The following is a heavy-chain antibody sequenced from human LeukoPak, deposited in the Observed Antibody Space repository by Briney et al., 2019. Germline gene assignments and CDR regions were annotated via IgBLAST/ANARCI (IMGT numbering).Heavy chain of an antibody. Sequence: PGGSLRLSCAASGFTFSNYAIHWVRQAPGKGLEWVAVISNDGSNQYYADSVEGRFTISRDNSKNTLYLQMNSLSAEDTAVYCCAKGEGGYYPYFYGLDVWGQGTTVTVSS. D-gene: IGHD2-15*01. CDR1: GFTFSNYA. V-gene: IGHV3-30*04. CDR3: AKGEGGYYPYFYGLDV. CDR2: ISNDGSNQ. J-gene: IGHJ6*02.